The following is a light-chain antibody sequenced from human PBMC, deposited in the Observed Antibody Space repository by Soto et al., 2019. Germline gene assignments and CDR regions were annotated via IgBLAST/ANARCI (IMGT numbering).Light chain of an antibody. Sequence: EIVLTQSPATLSLSPGERATLSCRASQNVSRFLAWYQRRPGQPPRLLIYDASKRASDIPARFSGSGSGTDFTLTIGSLEPEDSAVYYCQRRSNWPPLTFGGGTKVEIK. CDR1: QNVSRF. J-gene: IGKJ4*01. CDR2: DAS. CDR3: QRRSNWPPLT. V-gene: IGKV3-11*01.